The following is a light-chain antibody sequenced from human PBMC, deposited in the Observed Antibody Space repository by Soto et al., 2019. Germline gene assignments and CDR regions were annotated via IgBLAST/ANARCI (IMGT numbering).Light chain of an antibody. CDR3: AAWDDSLSACWV. V-gene: IGLV1-47*01. CDR2: RNN. J-gene: IGLJ3*02. Sequence: QSVLTQPPSASGTPGQRVTMSCSGSSSNIGSNYVYWYQQLPGTAPKLLIYRNNQRPSGVPDRFSGSKSGTSASLAISGLRSEDEADYYCAAWDDSLSACWVFGGGTKLTVL. CDR1: SSNIGSNY.